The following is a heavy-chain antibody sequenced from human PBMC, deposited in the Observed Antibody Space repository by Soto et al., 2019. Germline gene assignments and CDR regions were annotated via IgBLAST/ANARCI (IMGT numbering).Heavy chain of an antibody. J-gene: IGHJ4*02. Sequence: SGPTLVNPTQTLTLTCTVSGFSLSNARMGVSWIRQPPGKALEWLAHIFSNDEKTYSTSLKSRLTFSKDTSKSQVVLTLTNMDLLDTATYYCARARYSSSWFDWGQGTLVTVSS. V-gene: IGHV2-26*01. CDR2: IFSNDEK. D-gene: IGHD6-13*01. CDR1: GFSLSNARMG. CDR3: ARARYSSSWFD.